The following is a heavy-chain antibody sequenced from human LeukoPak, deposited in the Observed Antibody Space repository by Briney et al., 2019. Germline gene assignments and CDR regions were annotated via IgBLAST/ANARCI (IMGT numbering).Heavy chain of an antibody. CDR3: ATLLDYDILTGYYNWFDP. V-gene: IGHV1-2*02. CDR1: GYTFTGYY. J-gene: IGHJ5*02. D-gene: IGHD3-9*01. CDR2: INPNSGGT. Sequence: GASVKVSCKASGYTFTGYYMHWVRQAPGQGLEWMGWINPNSGGTNYAQKFQGRVTMTRDTSISTAYMELSRLRSDDTAVYYCATLLDYDILTGYYNWFDPWGQGTLVTVSS.